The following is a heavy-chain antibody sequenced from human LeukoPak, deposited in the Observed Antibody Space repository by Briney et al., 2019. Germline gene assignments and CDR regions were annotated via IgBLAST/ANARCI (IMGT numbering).Heavy chain of an antibody. V-gene: IGHV4-38-2*01. CDR3: ARGIVVVTAAILSKRSFYFDF. Sequence: SETLSLTCAVSGYSISNSYYWGWIRQPPGKGLEWIGSIYHSASTYYNPSLRSRVTISVDTSKNQFSLKLSSVTAADTAVYYCARGIVVVTAAILSKRSFYFDFWGQGTLVTVSS. D-gene: IGHD2-2*02. CDR1: GYSISNSYY. J-gene: IGHJ4*02. CDR2: IYHSAST.